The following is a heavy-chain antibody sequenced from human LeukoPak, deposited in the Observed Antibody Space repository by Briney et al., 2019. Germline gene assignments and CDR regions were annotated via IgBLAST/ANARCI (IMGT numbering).Heavy chain of an antibody. J-gene: IGHJ2*01. Sequence: GASVKVSCKASGGTFSSHAMYWVRQAPGKGLEWVSTISAGPGDTYYADSVKGRFTISRDNSKNTLFLQMNSLRAEDTALYYCVRRGTNLYFDFWGRGTLVTVSS. CDR1: GGTFSSHA. CDR3: VRRGTNLYFDF. CDR2: ISAGPGDT. V-gene: IGHV3-23*01. D-gene: IGHD1-14*01.